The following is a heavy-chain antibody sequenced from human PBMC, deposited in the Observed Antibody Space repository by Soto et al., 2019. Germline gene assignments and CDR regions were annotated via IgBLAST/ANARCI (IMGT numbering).Heavy chain of an antibody. V-gene: IGHV4-39*01. CDR1: GGSISSSSYY. J-gene: IGHJ5*02. CDR2: IYYSGSA. D-gene: IGHD3-10*01. CDR3: ARRGIMVPGVHWFDP. Sequence: SETLSLTCTVSGGSISSSSYYWGWIRQPPGKGLEWIGSIYYSGSAYYNPSLKSRVTISVDTSKTQFSLKLSSVTAADTAVYYCARRGIMVPGVHWFDPWRKRTLVTV.